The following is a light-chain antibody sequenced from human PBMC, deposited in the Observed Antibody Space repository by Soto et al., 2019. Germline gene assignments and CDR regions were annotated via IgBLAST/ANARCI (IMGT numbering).Light chain of an antibody. Sequence: QSALTQPASVSGSPGQSITISCTGTSSDIGRYNYVSWYQQYPGKAPKFMIYDVSNRPSGVSNRFSGSKSGNTASLTISGLQAEDEADYYCSSYISSSTDVFGTGTKGTV. CDR2: DVS. CDR1: SSDIGRYNY. CDR3: SSYISSSTDV. V-gene: IGLV2-14*01. J-gene: IGLJ1*01.